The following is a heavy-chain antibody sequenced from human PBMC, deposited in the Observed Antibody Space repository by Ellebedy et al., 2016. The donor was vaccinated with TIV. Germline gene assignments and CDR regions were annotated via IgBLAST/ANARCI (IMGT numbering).Heavy chain of an antibody. CDR1: GFSFSSYA. V-gene: IGHV3-64*05. J-gene: IGHJ3*02. CDR3: VREGVPRGFDI. D-gene: IGHD2-2*01. Sequence: GESLKISCAASGFSFSSYAMYWIRQAPGKGLEYVSTISTNGVTAYYADSVRARFIISRDNSRNSVYVQMSSLRAEDTAVYYCVREGVPRGFDIWGQGTMVTVSS. CDR2: ISTNGVTA.